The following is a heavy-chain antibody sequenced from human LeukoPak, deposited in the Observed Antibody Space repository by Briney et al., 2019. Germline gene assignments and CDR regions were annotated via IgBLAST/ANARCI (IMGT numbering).Heavy chain of an antibody. J-gene: IGHJ6*02. CDR1: GYTFTSYY. V-gene: IGHV1-46*01. CDR2: INPSGGST. CDR3: ARRLRYFDSAYYYYGMDV. D-gene: IGHD3-9*01. Sequence: ASVKVSCKASGYTFTSYYMHWVRQAPGQGLEWMGIINPSGGSTSYAQKFQGRVTITADESTSTAYMELSSLRSEDTAVYYCARRLRYFDSAYYYYGMDVWGQGTTVTVSS.